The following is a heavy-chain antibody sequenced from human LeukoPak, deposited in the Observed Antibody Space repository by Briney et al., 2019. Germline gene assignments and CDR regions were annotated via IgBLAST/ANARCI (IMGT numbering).Heavy chain of an antibody. CDR3: ARMYYDFWSGHYTGYYYGMDV. CDR1: GFTFSSYS. D-gene: IGHD3-3*01. Sequence: PGGSLRLSCAASGFTFSSYSMNWVRQAPGKGLEWVSSISSSGSYIHYADSVKGRFTISRDNAKNSLYLQMNSLRAEDTAVYYCARMYYDFWSGHYTGYYYGMDVWGQGTTVTVSS. J-gene: IGHJ6*02. V-gene: IGHV3-21*01. CDR2: ISSSGSYI.